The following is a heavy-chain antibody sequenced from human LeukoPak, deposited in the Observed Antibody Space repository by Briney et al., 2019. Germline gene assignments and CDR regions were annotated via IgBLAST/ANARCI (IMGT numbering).Heavy chain of an antibody. CDR3: GKYCSGGNCYSGLY. Sequence: PGGSLRLSCAASGFIFSNYAMTWVRHAPGKGLQWVSTITSGGNTYYADSVKGRFTISRGNSKNTLYLQMNSLRAEDTAVYYCGKYCSGGNCYSGLYWGQGTLVTVSS. D-gene: IGHD2-15*01. J-gene: IGHJ4*02. V-gene: IGHV3-23*01. CDR2: ITSGGNT. CDR1: GFIFSNYA.